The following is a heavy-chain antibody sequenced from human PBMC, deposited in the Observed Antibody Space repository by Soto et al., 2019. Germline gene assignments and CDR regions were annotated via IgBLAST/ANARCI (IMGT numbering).Heavy chain of an antibody. CDR3: AGSEGRGGNCYLIFDY. CDR2: IYSSGST. CDR1: GGSISSYY. D-gene: IGHD2-21*02. Sequence: PSETLSLTCTVSGGSISSYYWSWIRQPPGKGLEWIGYIYSSGSTNYNPSLKSRVTISVDTSNDQFSLTLTSATAADTAVYYCAGSEGRGGNCYLIFDYWGQGTLVTVSS. J-gene: IGHJ4*02. V-gene: IGHV4-59*01.